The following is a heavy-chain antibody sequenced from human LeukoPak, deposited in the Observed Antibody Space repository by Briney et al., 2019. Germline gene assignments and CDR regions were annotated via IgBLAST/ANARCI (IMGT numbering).Heavy chain of an antibody. J-gene: IGHJ6*02. D-gene: IGHD2-2*01. Sequence: SETLSLTCAGYGGSFSGYYWSWIRQPPGKGLEWIGEINHSGSTNYNPSLKSRVTISVDTSKNQFSLKLSSVTAADTAVYYCARGYCRSTSCLRNGMDVWGQGTTVTVSS. V-gene: IGHV4-34*01. CDR1: GGSFSGYY. CDR3: ARGYCRSTSCLRNGMDV. CDR2: INHSGST.